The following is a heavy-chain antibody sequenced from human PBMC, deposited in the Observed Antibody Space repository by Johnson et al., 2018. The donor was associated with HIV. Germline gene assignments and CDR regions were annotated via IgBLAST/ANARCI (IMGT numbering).Heavy chain of an antibody. D-gene: IGHD4-23*01. CDR3: ARDDYGGLDAFDI. CDR1: GCTFSSYD. CDR2: MGPAGDQ. J-gene: IGHJ3*02. Sequence: EQLVESGGGLVQPGGSLRLSCAASGCTFSSYDMHWVRQATGKGLEWVSTMGPAGDQYYPASVKGRFTISRENAKNTLYLQMNSLRAEDTAVYYCARDDYGGLDAFDIWGQGTMVTVSS. V-gene: IGHV3-13*05.